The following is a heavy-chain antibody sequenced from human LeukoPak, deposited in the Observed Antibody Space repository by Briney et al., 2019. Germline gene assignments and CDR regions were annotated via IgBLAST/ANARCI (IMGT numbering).Heavy chain of an antibody. CDR2: ITWNGGST. Sequence: GGSLRLSCAASGFTFSSHGMSWVRQAPGKGLEWVSGITWNGGSTGYADSVKGRFTISRDNAKNSLYLQMNSLRAEDTALYYCAKDISHLYGSGSSLDYWGQGTLVTVSS. CDR3: AKDISHLYGSGSSLDY. V-gene: IGHV3-20*04. D-gene: IGHD3-10*01. J-gene: IGHJ4*02. CDR1: GFTFSSHG.